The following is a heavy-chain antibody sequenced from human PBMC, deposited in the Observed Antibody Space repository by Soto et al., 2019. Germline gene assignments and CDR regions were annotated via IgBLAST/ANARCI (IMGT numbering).Heavy chain of an antibody. CDR2: ITGSGSDT. CDR1: GFTFSEYA. J-gene: IGHJ4*02. D-gene: IGHD2-2*01. V-gene: IGHV3-23*01. Sequence: GGSLRLSCVASGFTFSEYALNWVRQAPGKGLEWVSTITGSGSDTYHADSVKGRFAVSRDSSKNTLYLQMNSLKVEDTALYYCARDGCRTSSCYLSSWGRGTLVTVSS. CDR3: ARDGCRTSSCYLSS.